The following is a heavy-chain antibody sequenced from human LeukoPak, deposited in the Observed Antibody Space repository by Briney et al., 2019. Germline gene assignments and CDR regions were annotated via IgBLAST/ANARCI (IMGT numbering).Heavy chain of an antibody. CDR1: GGSISSRSYC. J-gene: IGHJ2*01. D-gene: IGHD3-22*01. V-gene: IGHV4-39*01. Sequence: SETLSLTCSVSGGSISSRSYCWGWIRQPPGKGLEWIGSIYYSGNTYHNPSLKSRVTISVDTSKNQFSLKLSSVTAADTATYYCARSFYFDSSGTYWYFDLWGRGILVTVSS. CDR3: ARSFYFDSSGTYWYFDL. CDR2: IYYSGNT.